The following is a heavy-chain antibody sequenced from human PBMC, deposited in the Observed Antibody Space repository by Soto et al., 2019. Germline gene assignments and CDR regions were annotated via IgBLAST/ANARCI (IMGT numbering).Heavy chain of an antibody. J-gene: IGHJ3*02. CDR3: ARDKSAHDAFDI. CDR1: GFTFSSYG. V-gene: IGHV3-33*01. Sequence: ESGGGVVQPGRYLRLSCAASGFTFSSYGMHWVRQAPGKGLEWVAVIWYDGSNTYYADSVKGRFTISRDNSKNTLYLQMNSLRAEDTAVYYCARDKSAHDAFDICGQGTMVTVSS. CDR2: IWYDGSNT.